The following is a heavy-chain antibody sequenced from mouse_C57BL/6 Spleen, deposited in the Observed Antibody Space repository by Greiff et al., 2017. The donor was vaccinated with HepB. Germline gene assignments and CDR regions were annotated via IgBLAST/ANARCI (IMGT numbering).Heavy chain of an antibody. V-gene: IGHV1-18*01. CDR3: AREGIYYYGSSPVAY. CDR1: GYTFTDYN. CDR2: INPNNGGT. J-gene: IGHJ3*01. Sequence: EVQLQQSGPELVKPGASVKIPCKASGYTFTDYNMDWVKQSHGKSLEWIGDINPNNGGTIYNQKFKGKATLTVDKSSSTAYMELRSLTSEDTAVYYWAREGIYYYGSSPVAYWGQGTLVTVSA. D-gene: IGHD1-1*01.